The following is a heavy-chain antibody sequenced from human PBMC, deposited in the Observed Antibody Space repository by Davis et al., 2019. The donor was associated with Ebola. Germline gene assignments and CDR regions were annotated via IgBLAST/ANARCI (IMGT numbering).Heavy chain of an antibody. V-gene: IGHV4-59*01. CDR2: IYYSRST. CDR1: GGSISSYY. D-gene: IGHD2-2*01. Sequence: SETLSLTCTVSGGSISSYYWSWIRQPPGKGLEWIGYIYYSRSTNYNPSLKSRVTISVDTSKNQFSLKLSSVTAADTAVYYCARDSVLVPAASYYYYGMDVWGQGTTVTVSS. J-gene: IGHJ6*02. CDR3: ARDSVLVPAASYYYYGMDV.